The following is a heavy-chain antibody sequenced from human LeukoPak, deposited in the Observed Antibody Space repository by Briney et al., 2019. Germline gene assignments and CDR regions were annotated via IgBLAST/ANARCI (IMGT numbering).Heavy chain of an antibody. V-gene: IGHV5-51*01. Sequence: GESLKISCKGSGYSFTIYWIGWVRQMPGKGLEWMGIIYPGDSDTRYSSSFQGQVTISGDTSISTAYLQWSSLKASDTAMYYCARQSRYCTGGSCYVNFDYWGQGTLVTVSS. CDR2: IYPGDSDT. CDR1: GYSFTIYW. CDR3: ARQSRYCTGGSCYVNFDY. D-gene: IGHD2-15*01. J-gene: IGHJ4*02.